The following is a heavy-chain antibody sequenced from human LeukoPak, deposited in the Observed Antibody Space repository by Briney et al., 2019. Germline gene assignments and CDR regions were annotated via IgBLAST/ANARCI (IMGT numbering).Heavy chain of an antibody. V-gene: IGHV2-5*02. CDR2: IYWDDDK. J-gene: IGHJ4*02. CDR1: GFSLSTRGVG. CDR3: AHIPAAGPRSDH. D-gene: IGHD6-13*01. Sequence: SGPTLVKPTQTLTLTCTFSGFSLSTRGVGVGWIRQPPGKALEWLALIYWDDDKRYSPSLKSRLTITKDTSKNQVVLTMTNMDPVDTATYYCAHIPAAGPRSDHWGQGTLVTVSS.